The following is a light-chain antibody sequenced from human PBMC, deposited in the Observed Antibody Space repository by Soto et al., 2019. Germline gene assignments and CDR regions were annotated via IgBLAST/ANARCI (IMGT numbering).Light chain of an antibody. CDR1: SSDVGSFNY. CDR3: SSYTSSSTWL. V-gene: IGLV2-14*01. J-gene: IGLJ3*02. Sequence: QSVLTQPASVSEPPGQSITISCTGTSSDVGSFNYVSWYQQHPGKAPKLMIYDVTNRPSGVSDRFSGSKSGNTASLTISGLQVEDEADYYCSSYTSSSTWLFGGGTKLTVL. CDR2: DVT.